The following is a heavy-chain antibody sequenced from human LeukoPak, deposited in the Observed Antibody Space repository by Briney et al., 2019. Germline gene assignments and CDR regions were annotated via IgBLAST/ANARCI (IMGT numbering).Heavy chain of an antibody. J-gene: IGHJ4*02. Sequence: SETLSLTCTVSGGSISSYYWSWIRQPSGKGLEWIGYIYYSGSTNYNPSLKSRVTISVDTSKNQFSLKLSSVTAADTAVYYCAGRSYHSFDYWGQGTLVTVSS. CDR2: IYYSGST. CDR1: GGSISSYY. D-gene: IGHD2-15*01. CDR3: AGRSYHSFDY. V-gene: IGHV4-59*08.